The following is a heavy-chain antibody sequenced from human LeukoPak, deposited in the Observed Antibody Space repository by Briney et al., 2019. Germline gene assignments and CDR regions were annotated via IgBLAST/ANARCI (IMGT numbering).Heavy chain of an antibody. Sequence: SVKVSCKASGGTFSSYAISWVRQAPGQGLEWMGGIIPIFGTANYAQKFQGRVTITADESTSTAYMELSSLRSEDTAVYYCARDRGGTGDFDYWGQGTLVTVSS. CDR2: IIPIFGTA. CDR1: GGTFSSYA. D-gene: IGHD1-1*01. V-gene: IGHV1-69*13. CDR3: ARDRGGTGDFDY. J-gene: IGHJ4*02.